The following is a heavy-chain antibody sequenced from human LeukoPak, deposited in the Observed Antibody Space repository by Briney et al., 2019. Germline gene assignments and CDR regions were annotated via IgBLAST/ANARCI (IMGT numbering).Heavy chain of an antibody. CDR2: INTNTGNP. V-gene: IGHV7-4-1*02. J-gene: IGHJ6*02. Sequence: ASVKVSCKASGYTFTSYGISWVRQAPGQGLEWMGWINTNTGNPTYAQGFTGRFVFSLDTSVSTAYLQISSLKAEDTAVYYCARDFYPGIVGDTSYYYGMDVWGQGTTVTVSS. CDR3: ARDFYPGIVGDTSYYYGMDV. CDR1: GYTFTSYG. D-gene: IGHD1-26*01.